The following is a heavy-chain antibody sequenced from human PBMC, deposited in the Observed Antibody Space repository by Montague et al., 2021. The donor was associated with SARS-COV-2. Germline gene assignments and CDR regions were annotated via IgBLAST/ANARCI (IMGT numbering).Heavy chain of an antibody. V-gene: IGHV4-59*01. CDR1: GGSISSYY. CDR2: IYYSGST. J-gene: IGHJ5*02. Sequence: SETLSLTCTVSGGSISSYYWSWIRQPPGKGLEWIGYIYYSGSTNYNPSLKSRVTISVDTSENQFSLKLSSVTAADTAVYYCARGPDHYDFWSGYYRPWFDPWGQGTLVTVSS. D-gene: IGHD3-3*01. CDR3: ARGPDHYDFWSGYYRPWFDP.